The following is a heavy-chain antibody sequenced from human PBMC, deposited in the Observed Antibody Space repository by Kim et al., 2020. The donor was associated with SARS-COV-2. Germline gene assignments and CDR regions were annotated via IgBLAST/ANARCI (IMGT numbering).Heavy chain of an antibody. CDR3: TNLIGAYYGSGVNGYFDY. CDR1: GFTFSNAW. CDR2: IKSKTDGGTT. J-gene: IGHJ4*02. Sequence: GGSLRLSCAASGFTFSNAWMSWVRQAPGKGLEWVGRIKSKTDGGTTDYAAPVKGRFTISRDDSKNTLYLQMNSLKTEDTAVYYCTNLIGAYYGSGVNGYFDYWGQGTLVTVSS. V-gene: IGHV3-15*01. D-gene: IGHD3-10*01.